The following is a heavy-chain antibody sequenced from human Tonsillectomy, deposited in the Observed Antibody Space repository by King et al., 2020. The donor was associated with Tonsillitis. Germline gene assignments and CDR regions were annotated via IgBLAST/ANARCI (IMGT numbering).Heavy chain of an antibody. D-gene: IGHD3-3*01. CDR1: GGSISNYY. V-gene: IGHV4-59*01. CDR3: ARSYYDFWSGPNAFDI. CDR2: IYYSGST. Sequence: QLQESGPGLVKPSETLSLTCTVSGGSISNYYWSWIRPPPGEGLEWIGYIYYSGSTNCSPSLKSRVTISVDTSKNQFSLKLSSVTAADTAVYYCARSYYDFWSGPNAFDIWGQGTMVTVSS. J-gene: IGHJ3*02.